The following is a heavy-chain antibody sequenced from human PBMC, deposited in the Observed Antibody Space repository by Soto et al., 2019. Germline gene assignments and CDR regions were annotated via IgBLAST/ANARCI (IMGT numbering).Heavy chain of an antibody. CDR1: GYTFTSYG. CDR3: ATRSPAFDY. CDR2: ISTYKGNT. J-gene: IGHJ4*02. V-gene: IGHV1-18*01. Sequence: QVQLVQSGPEVKKPGASVKVSCKTSGYTFTSYGISWVRQAPGQGLEWMGWISTYKGNTNYAQEFQGRVTTTTDTSTSTAYMELRSLRSDDTAVYYCATRSPAFDYWGKGTLVTVSS.